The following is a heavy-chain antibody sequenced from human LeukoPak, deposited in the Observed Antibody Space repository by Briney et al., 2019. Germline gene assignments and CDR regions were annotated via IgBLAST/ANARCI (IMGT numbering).Heavy chain of an antibody. CDR2: ITSSGDII. D-gene: IGHD3-10*01. Sequence: GGSLRLSCAASGFTFSNYEMNWVRQAPGKGLDWVSYITSSGDIIFYADSVKVRFTISRDNAKNLVYLQMNSLRAEDTAVYYCARYRADAGSYDALDIWGQGTMVTVSS. CDR1: GFTFSNYE. V-gene: IGHV3-48*03. CDR3: ARYRADAGSYDALDI. J-gene: IGHJ3*02.